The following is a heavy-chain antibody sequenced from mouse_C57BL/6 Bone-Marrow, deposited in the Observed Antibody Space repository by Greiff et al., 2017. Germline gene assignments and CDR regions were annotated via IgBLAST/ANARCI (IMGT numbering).Heavy chain of an antibody. Sequence: QVQLQQSGAELVRPGTSVKLSCKASGYTFTSYWMHWVKQRPGQGLVWIGVIDPSDSYTNYNQKFKGKATLTVDTSSSTAYMQLSSLTSEDSAVYYCARGYYGSSWFAYWGQGTLVTVSA. J-gene: IGHJ3*01. CDR1: GYTFTSYW. V-gene: IGHV1-59*01. CDR3: ARGYYGSSWFAY. CDR2: IDPSDSYT. D-gene: IGHD1-1*01.